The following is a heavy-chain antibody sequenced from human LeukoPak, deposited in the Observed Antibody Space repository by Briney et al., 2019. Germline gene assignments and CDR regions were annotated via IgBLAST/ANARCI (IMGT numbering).Heavy chain of an antibody. CDR1: GGSISSSPYY. J-gene: IGHJ5*02. D-gene: IGHD5-18*01. Sequence: SQTLSLTCTVSGGSISSSPYYWGWIRQPPGKGLEWIGSIYYSGTTHYSPSLESRVTISVDTSKNQFSLKLASVTAEDTAIYYCAKGAGGFSYYNWFDPWGQGTLVTVSS. CDR3: AKGAGGFSYYNWFDP. V-gene: IGHV4-39*07. CDR2: IYYSGTT.